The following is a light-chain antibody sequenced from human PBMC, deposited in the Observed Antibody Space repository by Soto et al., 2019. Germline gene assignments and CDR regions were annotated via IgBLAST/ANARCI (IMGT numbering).Light chain of an antibody. CDR1: QTVSGRY. CDR3: QQYGAYPHT. Sequence: EVVLRQSPYTLSLSPGERATLSCRASQTVSGRYLAWYQQKSGNAPRLLISGASKRATGIPANFSGSGSGTDFILTISRLEPDDFAVYYCQQYGAYPHTFGGGTKVEIK. V-gene: IGKV3-20*01. CDR2: GAS. J-gene: IGKJ4*01.